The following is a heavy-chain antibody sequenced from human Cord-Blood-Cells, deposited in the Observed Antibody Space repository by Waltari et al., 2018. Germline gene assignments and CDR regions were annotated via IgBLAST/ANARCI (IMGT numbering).Heavy chain of an antibody. J-gene: IGHJ4*02. CDR1: GYTFTGYY. V-gene: IGHV1-2*02. D-gene: IGHD1-1*01. Sequence: QVQLVQSGAEVKKPGASVKVSCKASGYTFTGYYMHWVRQAPGQGLGWRGWINTMSGGTNCAKKFQGSVTMTRETASSTGDMERGRMRCDDTAVYYCARDSANWNDEGCDYWGQGTLVTVSS. CDR2: INTMSGGT. CDR3: ARDSANWNDEGCDY.